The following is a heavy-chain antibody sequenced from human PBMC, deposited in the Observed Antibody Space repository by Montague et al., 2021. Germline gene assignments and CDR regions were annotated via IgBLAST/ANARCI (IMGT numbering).Heavy chain of an antibody. V-gene: IGHV4-59*02. CDR1: GGSVNGYD. Sequence: SETLSLTCSVSGGSVNGYDWCWIWQPPAKGLEWIGYMRLSGSPTSNPSFTSRLAISIDQSRHQFPLELSFVTAADTAIYFCGRVYWGSIDYWGQGILVTVSS. CDR3: GRVYWGSIDY. J-gene: IGHJ4*02. D-gene: IGHD7-27*01. CDR2: MRLSGSP.